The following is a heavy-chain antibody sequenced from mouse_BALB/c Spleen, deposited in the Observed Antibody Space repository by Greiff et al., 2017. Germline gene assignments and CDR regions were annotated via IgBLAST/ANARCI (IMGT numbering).Heavy chain of an antibody. CDR2: INPSNGRT. J-gene: IGHJ4*01. V-gene: IGHV1S81*02. D-gene: IGHD2-2*01. Sequence: QVQLQQPGAELVKPGASVKLSCKASGYTFTSYWMHWVKQRPGQGLEWIGEINPSNGRTNYNEKFKSKATLTVDKSSSTAYMQHSSLTSEDSAVYYCARGGVTPYYAMDYWGQGTSVTVSS. CDR3: ARGGVTPYYAMDY. CDR1: GYTFTSYW.